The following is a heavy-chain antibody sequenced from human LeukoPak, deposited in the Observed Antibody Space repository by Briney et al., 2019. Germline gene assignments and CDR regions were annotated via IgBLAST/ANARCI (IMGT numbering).Heavy chain of an antibody. V-gene: IGHV3-48*04. Sequence: GGSLRLSCAASGFTFSSYSMNWVRQAPGKGLEWVSYISSSSSTIYYADSVKGRFTISRDNAKNSLYLQMNSLRAEDTAVYYCARGGTTGDPDNWFDPWGQGTLVTVSS. CDR2: ISSSSSTI. J-gene: IGHJ5*02. CDR3: ARGGTTGDPDNWFDP. CDR1: GFTFSSYS. D-gene: IGHD1-1*01.